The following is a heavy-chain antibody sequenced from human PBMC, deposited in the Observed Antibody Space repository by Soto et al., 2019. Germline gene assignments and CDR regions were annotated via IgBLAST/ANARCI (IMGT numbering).Heavy chain of an antibody. V-gene: IGHV3-30-3*01. CDR2: ISYDGSNK. CDR1: GFTFSNSA. CDR3: ARGAPRGVRSSWYRPDYFDY. J-gene: IGHJ4*02. D-gene: IGHD6-13*01. Sequence: QVQLVESGGGVVQPGRSLRLSCAASGFTFSNSAMHWVRQAPGKGLEWVAVISYDGSNKYYADSVKGRFTISRDNSKNTLYLQMNSLRAEDTAVYYCARGAPRGVRSSWYRPDYFDYWGQGTLVTVSS.